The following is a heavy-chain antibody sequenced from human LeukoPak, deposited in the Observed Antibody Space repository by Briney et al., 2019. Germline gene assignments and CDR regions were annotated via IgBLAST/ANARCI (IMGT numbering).Heavy chain of an antibody. CDR1: GFTFSSYA. J-gene: IGHJ4*02. Sequence: GGSLRLSCAASGFTFSSYAMHWVRQAPGKGLEWVAVISYDGSNKYYADSVKGRFTISRDNSKNTLYLQMNSLRAEDTAVYYCAKDRDSGCENFDYWGPGTLVTVSS. D-gene: IGHD5-12*01. CDR2: ISYDGSNK. CDR3: AKDRDSGCENFDY. V-gene: IGHV3-30-3*01.